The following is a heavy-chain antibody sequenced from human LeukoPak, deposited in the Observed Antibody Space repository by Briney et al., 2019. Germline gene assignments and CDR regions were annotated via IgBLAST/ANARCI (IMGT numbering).Heavy chain of an antibody. Sequence: GGSLRLSCAASEFTFSSYAMHWVRQAPGKGLEWVADISFDGNNEHYADSVKGRFTISRDNSKNTLYLQMNSLRAEDTAVYYCAKGWTKYCTGGSCYSPLYYFDYWGQGTLVTVSS. CDR1: EFTFSSYA. V-gene: IGHV3-30-3*01. CDR2: ISFDGNNE. J-gene: IGHJ4*02. CDR3: AKGWTKYCTGGSCYSPLYYFDY. D-gene: IGHD2-15*01.